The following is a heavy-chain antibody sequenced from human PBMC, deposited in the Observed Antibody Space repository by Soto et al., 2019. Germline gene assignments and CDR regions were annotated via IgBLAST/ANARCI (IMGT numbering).Heavy chain of an antibody. Sequence: GGSLRLSCAASGFTFDDYGMSWVRQAPGKGLEWVSGINWNGGSTGYADSVKGRFTISRDNAKNSLYLQMNSLRAEDTALYHCARMGRSPFSHCSGGSCYSNSVSYYYYYYMDVWGKGTTVTVSS. D-gene: IGHD2-15*01. V-gene: IGHV3-20*01. J-gene: IGHJ6*03. CDR2: INWNGGST. CDR1: GFTFDDYG. CDR3: ARMGRSPFSHCSGGSCYSNSVSYYYYYYMDV.